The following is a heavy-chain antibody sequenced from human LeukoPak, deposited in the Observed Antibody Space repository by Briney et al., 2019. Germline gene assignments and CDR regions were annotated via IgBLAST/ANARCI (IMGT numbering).Heavy chain of an antibody. CDR3: ARAAYCGGDCYSGANDY. CDR1: GFTVSSNY. J-gene: IGHJ4*02. D-gene: IGHD2-21*02. V-gene: IGHV3-53*01. CDR2: IYSGGST. Sequence: PGGSLRLSCAASGFTVSSNYMSWVRQAPGKGLEWVSVIYSGGSTYYADSVKGRFTISRDNSKNTLYLQMNSLRAEDTAVYYCARAAYCGGDCYSGANDYWGQGTLVTVSS.